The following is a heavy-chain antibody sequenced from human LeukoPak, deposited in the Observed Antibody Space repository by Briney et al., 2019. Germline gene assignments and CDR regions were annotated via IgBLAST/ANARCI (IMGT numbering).Heavy chain of an antibody. D-gene: IGHD6-6*01. CDR3: ARLRRSSSSGFGFDY. CDR1: GGSISSSSYY. J-gene: IGHJ4*02. CDR2: IYYSGST. V-gene: IGHV4-39*07. Sequence: PSETLSLTCTVSGGSISSSSYYWGWIRQPPGKGLEWIGSIYYSGSTYYNPSLKSRVTISVDTSKNQFSLKLSSVTAADTAVYYCARLRRSSSSGFGFDYWGQGTLVTVSS.